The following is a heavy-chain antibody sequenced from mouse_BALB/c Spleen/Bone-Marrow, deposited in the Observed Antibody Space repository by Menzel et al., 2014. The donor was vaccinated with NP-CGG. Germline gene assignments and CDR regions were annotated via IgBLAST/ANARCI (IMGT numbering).Heavy chain of an antibody. Sequence: EVQVVESGGGLVQPGGSRKLSCAASGFTFSSFGMHWVRQAPEKGLEWVAYISNGSSTIYYADTVTGRFTISRDNPKNTLFLQMNSLRFEDAAMYYCARKGAMITHYYAMDYWGQGTSVTVSS. CDR2: ISNGSSTI. J-gene: IGHJ4*01. CDR1: GFTFSSFG. D-gene: IGHD2-4*01. V-gene: IGHV5-17*02. CDR3: ARKGAMITHYYAMDY.